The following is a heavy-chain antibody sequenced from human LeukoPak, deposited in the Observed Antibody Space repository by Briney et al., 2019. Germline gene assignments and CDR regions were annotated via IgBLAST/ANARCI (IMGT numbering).Heavy chain of an antibody. Sequence: GASVKVSCKASGYTFTSYDINWVRQATGQGLEWMGWMNPNSGNTGYAQKFQGRVTMTRNTSISTAYMELSSLRSEDTAVYYCVRGRLAYDFWSGYYWGDNSLLNWFDPWGQGTLVTVSS. CDR1: GYTFTSYD. J-gene: IGHJ5*02. CDR2: MNPNSGNT. D-gene: IGHD3-3*01. V-gene: IGHV1-8*01. CDR3: VRGRLAYDFWSGYYWGDNSLLNWFDP.